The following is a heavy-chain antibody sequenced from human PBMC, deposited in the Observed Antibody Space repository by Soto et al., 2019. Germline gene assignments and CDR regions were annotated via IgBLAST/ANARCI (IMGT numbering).Heavy chain of an antibody. CDR3: ARDRGDYYGSSGYYEN. CDR2: GST. D-gene: IGHD3-22*01. J-gene: IGHJ4*02. V-gene: IGHV4-59*01. Sequence: GSTNYTPSLKSRVTISVDTSKNQFSPKLSSVTAADTAVYYCARDRGDYYGSSGYYENWGQGTLVTVSS.